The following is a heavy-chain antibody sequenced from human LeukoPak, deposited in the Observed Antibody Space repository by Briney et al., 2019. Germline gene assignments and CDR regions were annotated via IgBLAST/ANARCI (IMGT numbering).Heavy chain of an antibody. J-gene: IGHJ5*02. D-gene: IGHD3-10*01. CDR1: GFTFNNYA. Sequence: PERSLRLSCAASGFTFNNYAMHWVRQAPGKGLEWVAVISYDGRSRYYADSVKGRFTISRDNSKNTVDLQMNSLRAEDTAVYYCARDSGITMVRGSRPSWFDPWGQGTLVTVSS. V-gene: IGHV3-30*04. CDR3: ARDSGITMVRGSRPSWFDP. CDR2: ISYDGRSR.